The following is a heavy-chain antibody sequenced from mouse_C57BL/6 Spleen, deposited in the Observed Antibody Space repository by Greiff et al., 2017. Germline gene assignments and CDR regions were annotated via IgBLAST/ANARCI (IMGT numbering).Heavy chain of an antibody. D-gene: IGHD1-1*01. CDR2: IYPGDGDT. CDR3: ARWNYYGSSPTDY. Sequence: QVQLQQSGPELVKPGASVKISYKASGYAFSSSWMNWVKQRPGKGLEWIGRIYPGDGDTNYNGKFKGKATLTADKSSSTAYMQLSSLTSEDSAVYFCARWNYYGSSPTDYWGQGTTLTVSS. J-gene: IGHJ2*01. V-gene: IGHV1-82*01. CDR1: GYAFSSSW.